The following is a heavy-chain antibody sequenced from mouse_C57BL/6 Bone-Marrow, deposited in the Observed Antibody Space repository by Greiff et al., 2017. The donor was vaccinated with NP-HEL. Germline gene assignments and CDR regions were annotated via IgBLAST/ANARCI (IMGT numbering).Heavy chain of an antibody. CDR3: ARGEYYYGSSDWYFDV. Sequence: EVKLMESGPGLVKPSQSLSLTCSVTGYSITSGYYWNWIRQFPGNKLEWMGYISYDGSNNYNPSLKNRISITRDTSKNQFFLKLNSVTTEDTATYYCARGEYYYGSSDWYFDVWGTGTTVTVSS. CDR1: GYSITSGYY. V-gene: IGHV3-6*01. J-gene: IGHJ1*03. D-gene: IGHD1-1*01. CDR2: ISYDGSN.